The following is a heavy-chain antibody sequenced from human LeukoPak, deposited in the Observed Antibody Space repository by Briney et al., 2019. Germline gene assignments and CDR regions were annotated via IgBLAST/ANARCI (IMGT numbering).Heavy chain of an antibody. CDR3: VTRDSSGYFYND. CDR2: ISSDGGGT. CDR1: GFTFSNYA. V-gene: IGHV3-64D*06. D-gene: IGHD3-22*01. Sequence: GGSLRLSCAASGFTFSNYAMHWVRQAPGKELEYVSSISSDGGGTYYAGSVKGRFTISRDNSKNTLSLQMSSLRAEDTAVYYCVTRDSSGYFYNDWGQGTLVTVSS. J-gene: IGHJ4*02.